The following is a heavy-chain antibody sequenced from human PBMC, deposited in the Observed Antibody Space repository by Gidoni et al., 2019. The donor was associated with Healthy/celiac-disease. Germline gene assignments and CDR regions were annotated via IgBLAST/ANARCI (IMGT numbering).Heavy chain of an antibody. D-gene: IGHD6-13*01. Sequence: EVQLLETGGGLVQPGGSLTLSCPASGFTFSSSAMIWVRQAPGKGLEVVSAISCSGGSTYYADSVKGRFTISRDNSKYTLYLQMNSLRAEDTAVYYCAKDLANIRRPGIAAAVFVDWGQGTLVTVSS. CDR1: GFTFSSSA. J-gene: IGHJ4*02. CDR2: ISCSGGST. V-gene: IGHV3-23*01. CDR3: AKDLANIRRPGIAAAVFVD.